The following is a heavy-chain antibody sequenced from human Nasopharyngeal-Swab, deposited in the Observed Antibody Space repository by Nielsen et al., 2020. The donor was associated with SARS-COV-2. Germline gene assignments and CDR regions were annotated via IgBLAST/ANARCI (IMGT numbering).Heavy chain of an antibody. CDR2: INHSGST. CDR3: ARDGCSSTSCYAD. CDR1: GGSFSGYY. Sequence: SETLSLTCAVYGGSFSGYYWSWIRQPPGKGLEWIGEINHSGSTNYNPSLKSRVTISVDTSKNQFSLKLSSVTAADTAVYYCARDGCSSTSCYADWGQGTLVTVSS. J-gene: IGHJ4*02. D-gene: IGHD2-2*01. V-gene: IGHV4-34*01.